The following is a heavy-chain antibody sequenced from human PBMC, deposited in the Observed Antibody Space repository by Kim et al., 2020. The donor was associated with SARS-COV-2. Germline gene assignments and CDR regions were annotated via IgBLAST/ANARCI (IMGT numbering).Heavy chain of an antibody. CDR3: EKGDPAAAGRGLDY. J-gene: IGHJ4*01. D-gene: IGHD6-13*01. CDR2: INHRGST. CDR1: GGSFSGYY. V-gene: IGHV4-34*01. Sequence: SETLSLTCAVYGGSFSGYYWSWIRQPPGKGLEWIGEINHRGSTNYNPSLKSRVTISVDTSKNQFSLKLSSVTAAETAEYSFEKGDPAAAGRGLDYLGQG.